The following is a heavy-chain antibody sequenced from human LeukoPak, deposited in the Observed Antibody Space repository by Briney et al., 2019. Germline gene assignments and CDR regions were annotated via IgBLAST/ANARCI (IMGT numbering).Heavy chain of an antibody. Sequence: GRSLRLSCAASGFTFSSYAMHWVRQAPGKGLEWVAVISYDGSNKYYADSVKGRFTISRDNSKNTLYLQMNSLRAEDTAVYYCAREGQQLSFDYWGQGTLVTVSS. CDR3: AREGQQLSFDY. CDR1: GFTFSSYA. D-gene: IGHD6-13*01. V-gene: IGHV3-30-3*01. J-gene: IGHJ4*02. CDR2: ISYDGSNK.